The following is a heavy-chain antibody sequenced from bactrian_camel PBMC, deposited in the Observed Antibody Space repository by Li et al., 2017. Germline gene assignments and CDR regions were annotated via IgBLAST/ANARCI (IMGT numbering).Heavy chain of an antibody. D-gene: IGHD2*01. CDR3: AAAEYCSGGYCYTIWRGYNY. CDR1: GFTFSSYT. V-gene: IGHV3S35*01. CDR2: ISSGGSRT. J-gene: IGHJ4*01. Sequence: VQLVESGGGLVQPGGSLRLSCAASGFTFSSYTMYWVRQAPGKGLEWVSSISSGGSRTRYADSVKGRFTISRDNAKNTVYHQMSSLKPEDTAVYYCAAAEYCSGGYCYTIWRGYNYWGQGTQVTVS.